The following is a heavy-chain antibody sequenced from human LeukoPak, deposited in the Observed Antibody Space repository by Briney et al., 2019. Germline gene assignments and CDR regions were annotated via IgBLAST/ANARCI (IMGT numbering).Heavy chain of an antibody. CDR3: ARDLAGW. J-gene: IGHJ4*02. Sequence: PGGSLRLSCAASGFIFSNYAMNWVRQAPGKGLEWVSSISGSGGSINYADSVKGRFTVSRDNSKNTLYLQMNSLRAEDTALYYCARDLAGWWGQGTLVTVSS. D-gene: IGHD2-15*01. CDR1: GFIFSNYA. V-gene: IGHV3-23*01. CDR2: ISGSGGSI.